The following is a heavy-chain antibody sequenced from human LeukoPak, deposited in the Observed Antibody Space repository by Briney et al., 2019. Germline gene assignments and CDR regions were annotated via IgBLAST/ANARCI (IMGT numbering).Heavy chain of an antibody. D-gene: IGHD2-2*01. CDR3: ARAAQRAIEFAKWVDT. CDR2: IYYSGST. J-gene: IGHJ5*02. CDR1: GAFISSGGSY. Sequence: PSETLSLTCTVSGAFISSGGSYWSWIRQHPGKGLEWIGYIYYSGSTYYNPSFRSRITMSLDTSKNQFSLNLNSVTAADTAVYYCARAAQRAIEFAKWVDTWGQGTLVTVSS. V-gene: IGHV4-31*03.